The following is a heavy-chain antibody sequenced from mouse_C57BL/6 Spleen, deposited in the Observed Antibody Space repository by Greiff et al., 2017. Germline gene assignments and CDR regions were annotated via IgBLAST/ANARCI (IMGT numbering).Heavy chain of an antibody. CDR3: AREGADDNYGYYAMDY. J-gene: IGHJ4*01. D-gene: IGHD2-1*01. V-gene: IGHV1-66*01. Sequence: QVQLQQSGPELVKPGASVKISCKASGYSFTSYYIHWVKQRPGQGLEWIGWIYPGSGNTKYNEKFKGKATLTADTSSSTAYMQLSSLTSEDSAVYYCAREGADDNYGYYAMDYWCQGTSVTVAS. CDR1: GYSFTSYY. CDR2: IYPGSGNT.